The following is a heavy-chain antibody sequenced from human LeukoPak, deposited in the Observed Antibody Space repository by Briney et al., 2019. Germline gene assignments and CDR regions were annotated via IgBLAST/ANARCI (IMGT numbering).Heavy chain of an antibody. V-gene: IGHV4-39*01. CDR1: GGSISSSSYY. CDR3: ASMVRGVIASWFDP. J-gene: IGHJ5*02. Sequence: SETLSLTSTVSGGSISSSSYYRGCTRQPPGKGLGWIGSIYYSGSTYYNPSLKSRVTISVDTSKNQFSLKLSSVTAADTDVYYCASMVRGVIASWFDPWGQGTLVTVSS. D-gene: IGHD3-10*01. CDR2: IYYSGST.